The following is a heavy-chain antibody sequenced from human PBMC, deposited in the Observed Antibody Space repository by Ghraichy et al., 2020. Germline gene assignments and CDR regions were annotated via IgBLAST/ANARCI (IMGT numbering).Heavy chain of an antibody. CDR2: ISSSISTI. CDR3: ARERGSSSSGGVYYFDY. Sequence: LSLTCAASGFPLSSYSMNWVRQAPGKGLEWVSYISSSISTIYYADSVKGRFTISRDNAKNSLYLQMNSLRAEDTAVYYCARERGSSSSGGVYYFDYWGQGTLATVAP. J-gene: IGHJ4*02. V-gene: IGHV3-48*01. CDR1: GFPLSSYS. D-gene: IGHD6-6*01.